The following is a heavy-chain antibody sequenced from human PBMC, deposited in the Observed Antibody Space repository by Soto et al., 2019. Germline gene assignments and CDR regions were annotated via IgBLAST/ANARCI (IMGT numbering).Heavy chain of an antibody. CDR2: IIPAVGTA. D-gene: IGHD7-27*01. CDR1: GGTFSSYA. J-gene: IGHJ4*02. V-gene: IGHV1-69*18. Sequence: QVQLVQSGAEGKKPGASVKVSCKASGGTFSSYAISWVRQAPGQGLEWMGSIIPAVGTADYAQKFQGRVTITADESARTAYMEVSSLTSEDTAVYYCARLGQGFFDYWGQGTLVTVSS. CDR3: ARLGQGFFDY.